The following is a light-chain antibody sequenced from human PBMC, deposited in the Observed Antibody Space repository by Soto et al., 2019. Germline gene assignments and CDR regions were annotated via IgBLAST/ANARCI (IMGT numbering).Light chain of an antibody. CDR2: RAS. J-gene: IGKJ2*01. Sequence: EIVLTQSPATLSVSRGDRATLSCRASQSVSSDLAWYQQTPGQAPRLLIYRASTQATGIPTRFSGSGSGTEFTLTISSLQSEDFAVYYCQQYNNWPPYTFGQGTKVDIK. CDR3: QQYNNWPPYT. CDR1: QSVSSD. V-gene: IGKV3-15*01.